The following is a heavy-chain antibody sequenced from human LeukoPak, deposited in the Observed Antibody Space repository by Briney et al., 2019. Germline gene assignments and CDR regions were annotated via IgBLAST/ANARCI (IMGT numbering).Heavy chain of an antibody. CDR2: ISGSGGST. J-gene: IGHJ4*02. D-gene: IGHD1-26*01. CDR1: GGTFSSYA. V-gene: IGHV3-23*01. CDR3: ASEVGFDY. Sequence: GASVKVSCKASGGTFSSYAMSWVRQAPGKGLEWVSAISGSGGSTYYADSVKGRFTISRDNSKNTLYLQMNSLRAEDTAVYYCASEVGFDYWGQGTLVTVSS.